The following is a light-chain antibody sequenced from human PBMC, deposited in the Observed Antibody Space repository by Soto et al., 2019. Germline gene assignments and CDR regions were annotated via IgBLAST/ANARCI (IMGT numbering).Light chain of an antibody. CDR3: QQFGNSPWT. J-gene: IGKJ1*01. CDR1: QSVPSTY. Sequence: VLSQSPGRLSLSPGERATLSCRASQSVPSTYFAWYQQKSGQPPRLLISGTSNRPTGIPDRFSGSGSGRDITLTISRLEPEDFGVSFCQQFGNSPWTFGQGTKVDIK. V-gene: IGKV3-20*01. CDR2: GTS.